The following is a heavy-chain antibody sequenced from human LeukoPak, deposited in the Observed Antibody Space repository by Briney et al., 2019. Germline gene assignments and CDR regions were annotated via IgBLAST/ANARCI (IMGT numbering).Heavy chain of an antibody. D-gene: IGHD3-16*01. CDR3: ARVADIRLGDPNWFDP. CDR1: GGSISSGGYY. V-gene: IGHV4-31*03. J-gene: IGHJ5*02. Sequence: SETLSLTCTVSGGSISSGGYYWSWIRQLPGKGLEWIGYIHYSGSTYYNPSPSLQSRVTISVDTSKNQFSLKLSSVTAADTAVYYCARVADIRLGDPNWFDPWGQGTLVTVSS. CDR2: IHYSGST.